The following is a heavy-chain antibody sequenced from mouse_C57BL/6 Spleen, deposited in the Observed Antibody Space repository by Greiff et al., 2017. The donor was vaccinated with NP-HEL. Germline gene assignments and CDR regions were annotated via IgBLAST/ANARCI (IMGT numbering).Heavy chain of an antibody. Sequence: EVQGVESGGGLVQPGGSLKLSCAASGFTFSDYYMYWVRQTPEKRLEWVAYISNGGGSTYYPDTVKGRFTISRDNAKNTLYLQMSRLKSEDTAMYYCARQGDYDYGWFAYWGQGTLVTVSA. V-gene: IGHV5-12*01. D-gene: IGHD2-4*01. CDR1: GFTFSDYY. CDR2: ISNGGGST. J-gene: IGHJ3*01. CDR3: ARQGDYDYGWFAY.